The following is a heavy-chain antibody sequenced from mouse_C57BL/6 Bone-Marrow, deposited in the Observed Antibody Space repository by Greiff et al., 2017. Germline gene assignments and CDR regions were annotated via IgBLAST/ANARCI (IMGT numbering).Heavy chain of an antibody. CDR2: IYPSDSET. CDR3: ARWYYSKGAWFAY. J-gene: IGHJ3*01. V-gene: IGHV1-61*01. CDR1: GYTFTSYW. D-gene: IGHD2-5*01. Sequence: QVQLQQPGAELVRPGSSVKLSCKASGYTFTSYWMDWVKQRPGQGLEWIGNIYPSDSETHYNQKFEDKATLTVDKSSSTAYMQLSSLTSEDSAVYYCARWYYSKGAWFAYWGQGTLVTVSA.